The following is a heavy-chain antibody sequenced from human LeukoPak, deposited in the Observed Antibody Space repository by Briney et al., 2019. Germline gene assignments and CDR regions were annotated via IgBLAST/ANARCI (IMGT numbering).Heavy chain of an antibody. CDR1: GFTFSSDV. D-gene: IGHD6-13*01. CDR3: AKDVAAAVWRDAFDI. CDR2: ISSSSSII. V-gene: IGHV3-48*01. J-gene: IGHJ3*02. Sequence: GGSLRLSCAASGFTFSSDVMNWVRQAPGKGLEWVSYISSSSSIIKYADSVKGRFTISRDNAKKSLYLQMNSLRAEDTAVYYCAKDVAAAVWRDAFDIWGQGTMVTVSS.